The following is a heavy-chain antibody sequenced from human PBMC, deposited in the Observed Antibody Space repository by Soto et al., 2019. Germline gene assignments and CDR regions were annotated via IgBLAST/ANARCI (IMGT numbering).Heavy chain of an antibody. CDR1: GGSIRSYY. CDR2: IFYSGST. D-gene: IGHD5-18*01. CDR3: ARGAADTAMVDS. V-gene: IGHV4-59*01. J-gene: IGHJ4*02. Sequence: SETLSLTCTVSGGSIRSYYWTWIRQPPGKGLEWLGYIFYSGSTFYNPSLKSRVTISIQTSKSQFSLQLTSVTAADTAVYYGARGAADTAMVDSWGQGTLVTVSS.